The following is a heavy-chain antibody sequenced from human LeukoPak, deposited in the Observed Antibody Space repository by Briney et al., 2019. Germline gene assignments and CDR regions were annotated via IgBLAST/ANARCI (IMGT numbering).Heavy chain of an antibody. J-gene: IGHJ4*02. CDR2: ISASGTSP. Sequence: GGSLRLSCAASGFTFSTYAMSWVRQAPGKGLEWVSSISASGTSPYYTDSVKGRFTIPRDTSKNTLSLQMNSLRVDDTAVYYCAKGSIMLWVGGQGTLVTVSS. V-gene: IGHV3-23*01. CDR3: AKGSIMLWV. D-gene: IGHD2-8*01. CDR1: GFTFSTYA.